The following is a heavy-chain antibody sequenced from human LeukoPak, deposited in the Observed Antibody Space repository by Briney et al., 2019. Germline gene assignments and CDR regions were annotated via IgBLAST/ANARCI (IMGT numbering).Heavy chain of an antibody. CDR1: GYSFTSYW. Sequence: GESLKISCKGSGYSFTSYWIGRVRQMPGKRLEWIGIIYPGDSDTRYSPSFQGPVTISADKSISTPYLQWSSLKASDTAIYYCARIYDSSGYYSSYGMDVWGQGTTVTVSS. J-gene: IGHJ6*02. CDR2: IYPGDSDT. CDR3: ARIYDSSGYYSSYGMDV. D-gene: IGHD3-22*01. V-gene: IGHV5-51*01.